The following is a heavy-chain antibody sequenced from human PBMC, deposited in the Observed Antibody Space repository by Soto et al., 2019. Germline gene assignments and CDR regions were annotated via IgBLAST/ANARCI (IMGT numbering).Heavy chain of an antibody. V-gene: IGHV3-48*03. Sequence: GGSLRLSCGASGFTFSSYDMNWVRQTPGKGLEWGSYISRSVGSLFYADSLKGRFTISRDTAKNSLYLQMNSLRAEDTAVYYCVRVVKNAVVTPFYFDYWGQGTLVTVPQ. CDR1: GFTFSSYD. CDR3: VRVVKNAVVTPFYFDY. J-gene: IGHJ4*02. D-gene: IGHD2-21*02. CDR2: ISRSVGSL.